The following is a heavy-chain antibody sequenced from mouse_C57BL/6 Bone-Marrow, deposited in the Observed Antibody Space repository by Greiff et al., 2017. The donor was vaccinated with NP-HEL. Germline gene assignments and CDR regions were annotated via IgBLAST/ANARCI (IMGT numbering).Heavy chain of an antibody. D-gene: IGHD2-3*01. Sequence: EVMLVESGGGLVKPGGSLKLSCAASGFTFSSYAMSWVRQTPEKRLEWVATISDGGSYTYYPDNVKGRFTISRDNAKNNLYLQMSHLKSEDTAMYYCARDFDGYYVYYAMDYWGQGTSVTVSS. V-gene: IGHV5-4*01. CDR2: ISDGGSYT. CDR1: GFTFSSYA. CDR3: ARDFDGYYVYYAMDY. J-gene: IGHJ4*01.